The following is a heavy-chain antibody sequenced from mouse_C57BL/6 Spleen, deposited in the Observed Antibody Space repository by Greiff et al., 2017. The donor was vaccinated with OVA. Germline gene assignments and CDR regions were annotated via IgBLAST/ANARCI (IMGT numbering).Heavy chain of an antibody. J-gene: IGHJ1*03. Sequence: VTLKVSGPGILQPSQTLSLSCSSSGFSLSTSGMGLSWLRQPSGMGLVWLVHIYCDDAKCHNPFLKSRPITSKDTSSNQVFLKITSVDTADTATYYCARTIYYDYDWHFDVWGTGTTVTVSS. CDR1: GFSLSTSGMG. D-gene: IGHD2-4*01. CDR3: ARTIYYDYDWHFDV. V-gene: IGHV8-12*01. CDR2: IYCDDAK.